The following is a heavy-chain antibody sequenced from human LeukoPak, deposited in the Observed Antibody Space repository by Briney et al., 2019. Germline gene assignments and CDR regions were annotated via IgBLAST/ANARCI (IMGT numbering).Heavy chain of an antibody. V-gene: IGHV3-30*02. Sequence: GGSLRLSCAASGFTFNSYAMHWVRQAPGKGLEWVAFIRYDGKIKYYADSVKGRFTISRDNSKNTLYLQMSSLRVEDTAVYYCARGYSSSWGYMDVWGKGTTVTVSS. CDR2: IRYDGKIK. CDR3: ARGYSSSWGYMDV. J-gene: IGHJ6*03. CDR1: GFTFNSYA. D-gene: IGHD6-13*01.